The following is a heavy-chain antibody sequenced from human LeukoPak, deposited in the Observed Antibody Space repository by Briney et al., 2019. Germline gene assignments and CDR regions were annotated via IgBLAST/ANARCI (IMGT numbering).Heavy chain of an antibody. Sequence: PSETLSLTCAVYGGSLSGYYWSCIRPPPGKGLEWIGEIKESEKTNYNPSLKNRVTISIDTSKNQFSLKLSSVTAADTAVYYCAREGLRNVHNPLGYWGQGTLVTVSS. V-gene: IGHV4-34*01. CDR2: IKESEKT. CDR1: GGSLSGYY. CDR3: AREGLRNVHNPLGY. J-gene: IGHJ4*02. D-gene: IGHD5-24*01.